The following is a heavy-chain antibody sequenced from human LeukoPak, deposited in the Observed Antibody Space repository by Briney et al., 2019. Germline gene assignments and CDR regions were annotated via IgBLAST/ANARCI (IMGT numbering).Heavy chain of an antibody. CDR3: VRGLQWRWLQSYFDY. CDR2: IYSGGNT. CDR1: GFSVSNYY. J-gene: IGHJ4*02. D-gene: IGHD5-24*01. V-gene: IGHV3-53*01. Sequence: GGSLRLSCAASGFSVSNYYMSWVRQAPGKGLEWVSVIYSGGNTYYTDSVKGRFIISRDNAKNSLYLQMNSLRVEDTAVYYCVRGLQWRWLQSYFDYWGQGTLVTVSS.